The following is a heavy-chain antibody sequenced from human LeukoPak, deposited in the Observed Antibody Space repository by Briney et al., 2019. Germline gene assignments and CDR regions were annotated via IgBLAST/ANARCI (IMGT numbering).Heavy chain of an antibody. V-gene: IGHV3-21*01. J-gene: IGHJ4*02. CDR3: AREWLLLDY. CDR2: ISSSSSYI. Sequence: GGSLRLSCAASGFTFSSYSMKWVRQAPGKGLEWVSSISSSSSYIYYADSVKGRFTISRDNAKNSLYLRMNSLRAEDTAVYYCAREWLLLDYWGQGTLVTVSS. CDR1: GFTFSSYS. D-gene: IGHD3-22*01.